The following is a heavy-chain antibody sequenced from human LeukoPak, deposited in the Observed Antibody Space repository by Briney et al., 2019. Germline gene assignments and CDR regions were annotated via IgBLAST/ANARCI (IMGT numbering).Heavy chain of an antibody. CDR1: ELTYG. V-gene: IGHV3-23*01. Sequence: GGSLRLSCTASELTYGMNWVRQAPGKGLECVSSISSSGSNTYYADSVKGRFTISRDNSKNTLHLQMNSLRAEDTAVYYCAKGSAQIAEDYFDHWGQGILVTVSS. J-gene: IGHJ4*02. CDR2: ISSSGSNT. CDR3: AKGSAQIAEDYFDH. D-gene: IGHD6-13*01.